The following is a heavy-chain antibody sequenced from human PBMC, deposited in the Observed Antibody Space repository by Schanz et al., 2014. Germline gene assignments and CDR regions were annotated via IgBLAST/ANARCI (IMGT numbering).Heavy chain of an antibody. CDR3: ARDYYDSSGYYYCDY. J-gene: IGHJ4*02. CDR1: GGTFSSYT. CDR2: IIPILGIA. D-gene: IGHD3-22*01. V-gene: IGHV1-69*08. Sequence: QVQLVQSEAEVKKPGSSVKVSCTASGGTFSSYTISWVRQAPGQGLEWMGRIIPILGIANYAQNFQGRVTITADKSTSTAYMELSGLRSEDTAMYYCARDYYDSSGYYYCDYWGQGTLVTVSS.